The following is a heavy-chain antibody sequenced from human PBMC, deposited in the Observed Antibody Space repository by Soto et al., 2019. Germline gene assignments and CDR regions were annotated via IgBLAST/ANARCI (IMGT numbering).Heavy chain of an antibody. CDR1: GGYINSSSDN. D-gene: IGHD6-13*01. Sequence: SETLSFTCTVSGGYINSSSDNWVCIRQPKGKGLEWIESIYYSGSTCYNPSLKSRVTISINTCKNQMSLELTSVTAADTAVYYCARHSGPYVSRWFDAWGQGTLVTVSS. CDR3: ARHSGPYVSRWFDA. J-gene: IGHJ5*02. V-gene: IGHV4-39*01. CDR2: IYYSGST.